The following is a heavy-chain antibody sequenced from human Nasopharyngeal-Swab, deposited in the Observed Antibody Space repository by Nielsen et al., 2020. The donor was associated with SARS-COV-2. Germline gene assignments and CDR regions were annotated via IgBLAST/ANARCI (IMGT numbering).Heavy chain of an antibody. CDR1: GFTFSSYG. D-gene: IGHD3-10*01. J-gene: IGHJ1*01. CDR3: AKPYSVWFGELFPAEYFQH. Sequence: GGSLRLSCAASGFTFSSYGMHWVRQAPGKGLEWVAVISYDGSNKYYADSVKGRFTISRDNSKNTLYLQMNSLRAEDTAVYYCAKPYSVWFGELFPAEYFQHWGQGTLVIVSS. V-gene: IGHV3-30*18. CDR2: ISYDGSNK.